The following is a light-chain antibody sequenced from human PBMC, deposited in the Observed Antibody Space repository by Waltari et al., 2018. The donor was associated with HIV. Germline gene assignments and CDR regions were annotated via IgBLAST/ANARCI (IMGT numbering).Light chain of an antibody. CDR2: LGS. V-gene: IGKV2-28*01. CDR3: MHGQQTPV. Sequence: DIAMIQSPDSLAVSPGESASISCRSSQNLLHTNGHNYLDWYLQRPGQAPERLIYLGSQRASGVPDRIAGSGSGTSFILKINRVEAEDVGVYYCMHGQQTPVFGQGTKVEIK. CDR1: QNLLHTNGHNY. J-gene: IGKJ1*01.